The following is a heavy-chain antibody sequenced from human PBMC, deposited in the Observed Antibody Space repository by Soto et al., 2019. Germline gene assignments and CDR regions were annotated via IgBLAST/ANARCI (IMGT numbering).Heavy chain of an antibody. CDR2: IIPIFGTA. CDR3: ASRAVVVPAAKVYYYYGMDV. V-gene: IGHV1-69*06. CDR1: GGTFSSYA. Sequence: QVQLVQSGAEVKKPGSSVMVSCKASGGTFSSYAISWVRQAPGQGLEWMGGIIPIFGTANYAQKFQGRVTITADKSTSTAYMELSSLRSEDTAVYYCASRAVVVPAAKVYYYYGMDVWGQGTTVTVSS. J-gene: IGHJ6*02. D-gene: IGHD2-2*01.